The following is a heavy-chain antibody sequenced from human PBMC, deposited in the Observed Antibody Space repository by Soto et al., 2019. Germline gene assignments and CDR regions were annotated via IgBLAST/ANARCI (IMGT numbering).Heavy chain of an antibody. CDR1: GESISSSSYY. CDR3: ARQRTTVVTQAYFDR. J-gene: IGHJ4*02. CDR2: IYYSGRT. Sequence: PSDTLSLTCIVSGESISSSSYYWGWIRQPPGKCLEWIGSIYYSGRTYYNPSFKSRVTISIDTSKNQFSLKLSSVTATDTAVYYCARQRTTVVTQAYFDRWGQGALVTVS. D-gene: IGHD2-21*02. V-gene: IGHV4-39*01.